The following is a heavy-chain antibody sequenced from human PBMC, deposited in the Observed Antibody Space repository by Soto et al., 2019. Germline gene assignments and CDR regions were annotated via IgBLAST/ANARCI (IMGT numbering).Heavy chain of an antibody. Sequence: SETLSLTCTVSGGSISSGGYYWSWIRQHPGKGLEWIGNIYYSGSTYYNPSLRSRITISVDTSRNQFSLKLSSVTAADTAVYYCARDDQRLLWGMAVWGQGTTVTVS. CDR1: GGSISSGGYY. D-gene: IGHD2-21*01. J-gene: IGHJ6*02. V-gene: IGHV4-31*03. CDR2: IYYSGST. CDR3: ARDDQRLLWGMAV.